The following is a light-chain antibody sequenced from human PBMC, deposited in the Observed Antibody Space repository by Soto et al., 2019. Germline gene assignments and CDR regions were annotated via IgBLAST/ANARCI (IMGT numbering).Light chain of an antibody. V-gene: IGLV1-47*01. CDR2: KNN. CDR3: AAWDDSLSGPL. CDR1: SSNIGSNY. J-gene: IGLJ2*01. Sequence: QAVVTQPPSASGTPGQRVTISCSGSSSNIGSNYVYWYQQLPGTAPKLLIYKNNQRPSGVPDRFSGSKSGTSASLAISGLLSEDEADYYCAAWDDSLSGPLFGGGTQLTVL.